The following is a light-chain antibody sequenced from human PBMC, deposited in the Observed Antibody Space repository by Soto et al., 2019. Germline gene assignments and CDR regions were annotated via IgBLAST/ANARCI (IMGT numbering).Light chain of an antibody. CDR1: QFVSSN. Sequence: VVMTQSPATLSVSPGERATLSCRASQFVSSNLAWYQQKPGQAPRLLIYGASTRATGLPARFTGSGSGTEFTLTISSLQSEDFAVYYCQQYNNWPRTFGQGTKVEIK. CDR2: GAS. J-gene: IGKJ1*01. CDR3: QQYNNWPRT. V-gene: IGKV3-15*01.